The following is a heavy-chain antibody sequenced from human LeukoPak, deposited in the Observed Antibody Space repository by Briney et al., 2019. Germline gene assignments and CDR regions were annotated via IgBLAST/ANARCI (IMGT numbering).Heavy chain of an antibody. D-gene: IGHD3-3*01. CDR1: GGSFSGYY. CDR3: ARGDFWSGYYSY. J-gene: IGHJ4*02. V-gene: IGHV4-34*01. Sequence: SETLSLTCAVYGGSFSGYYWSWIRQPPGKGLEWIGEINHSGSTNYNPSLKSRVTISVDTSKNQFSLELSSVTAADTAVYYCARGDFWSGYYSYWGQGTLVTVSS. CDR2: INHSGST.